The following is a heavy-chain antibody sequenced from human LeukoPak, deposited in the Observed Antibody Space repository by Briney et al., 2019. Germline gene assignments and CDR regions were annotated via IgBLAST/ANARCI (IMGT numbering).Heavy chain of an antibody. CDR1: GDSVSTTSAA. D-gene: IGHD3-10*01. CDR2: TYYRSNWFN. Sequence: SQTLSLTCAISGDSVSTTSAAWNWIRQSPSRGLEWLGRTYYRSNWFNDYAVSVKSRITINPDTSKNQFSLQLNSVTPEDTAAYYCTRDRGRYIDLWGRGTLVTVSS. CDR3: TRDRGRYIDL. J-gene: IGHJ2*01. V-gene: IGHV6-1*01.